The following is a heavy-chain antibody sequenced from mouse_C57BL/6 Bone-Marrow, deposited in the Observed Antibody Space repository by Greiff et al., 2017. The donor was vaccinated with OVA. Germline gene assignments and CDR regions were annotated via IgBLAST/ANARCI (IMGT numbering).Heavy chain of an antibody. CDR2: IDPSDSYT. CDR3: AREDYYDYAWFAY. D-gene: IGHD2-4*01. V-gene: IGHV1-50*01. J-gene: IGHJ3*01. Sequence: QVQLKQPGAELVKPGASVKLSCKASGYTFTSYWMQWVKQRPGQGLEWIGEIDPSDSYTNYNQKFKGKATLTVDTSSSTAYMQLSSLTSEDSAVYYCAREDYYDYAWFAYWGQGTLVTVSA. CDR1: GYTFTSYW.